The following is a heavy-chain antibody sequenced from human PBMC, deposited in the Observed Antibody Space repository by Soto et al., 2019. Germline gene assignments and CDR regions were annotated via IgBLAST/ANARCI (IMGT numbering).Heavy chain of an antibody. D-gene: IGHD1-26*01. CDR1: GYNFNSHS. Sequence: ASVKVSCKGSGYNFNSHSINWLRQAPGQGLEWMGWINPNTGNPTYGQGFTGRFVFSVDTSVSTVYLQIFSLKADDSAVYYCARDRASGSFYYWGQGSLVTASS. CDR3: ARDRASGSFYY. V-gene: IGHV7-4-1*01. CDR2: INPNTGNP. J-gene: IGHJ4*02.